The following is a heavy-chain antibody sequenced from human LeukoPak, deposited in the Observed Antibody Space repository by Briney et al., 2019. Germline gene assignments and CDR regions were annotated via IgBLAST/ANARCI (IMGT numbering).Heavy chain of an antibody. Sequence: SETLSLTCTVSGGSISSGDYYWSWIRQPPGKGLEWIGCIYYSGSTYYNPSLKSRVTISVDTSKNQFSLKLSSVTAADTAVYYCARGVTMVSHWFDPWGQGTLVTVSS. D-gene: IGHD3-10*01. CDR2: IYYSGST. J-gene: IGHJ5*02. CDR3: ARGVTMVSHWFDP. V-gene: IGHV4-30-4*01. CDR1: GGSISSGDYY.